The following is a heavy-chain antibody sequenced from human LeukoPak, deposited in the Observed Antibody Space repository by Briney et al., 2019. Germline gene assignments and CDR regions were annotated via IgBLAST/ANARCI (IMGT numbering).Heavy chain of an antibody. V-gene: IGHV4-59*01. Sequence: SETLSLTCTVSGGSISSYYWSWIRQPPGKGLEWIGYIYYSGSTNYNPSLKSRVTISVDTSKNQFSLKLSSVTAADTAVYYCARDRAGMVVAASTNAFDIWGQGTMVTVSS. D-gene: IGHD2-15*01. CDR3: ARDRAGMVVAASTNAFDI. CDR2: IYYSGST. CDR1: GGSISSYY. J-gene: IGHJ3*02.